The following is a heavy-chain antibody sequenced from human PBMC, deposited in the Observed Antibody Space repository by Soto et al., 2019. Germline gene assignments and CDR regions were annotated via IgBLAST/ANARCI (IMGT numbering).Heavy chain of an antibody. D-gene: IGHD5-18*01. CDR3: ASRGYSYGYGLIDY. J-gene: IGHJ4*02. Sequence: SETLSLTCTVSGGSVSSGSYYWSWIRQPPGKGLEWIGYIYYSGSTNYNPSLKSRVNISVDTSKNQFSLKLSSVTAADTAVYYCASRGYSYGYGLIDYWGQGTLVTVSS. V-gene: IGHV4-61*01. CDR2: IYYSGST. CDR1: GGSVSSGSYY.